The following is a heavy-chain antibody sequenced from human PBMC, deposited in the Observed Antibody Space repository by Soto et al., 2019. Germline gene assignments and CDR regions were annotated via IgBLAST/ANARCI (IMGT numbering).Heavy chain of an antibody. D-gene: IGHD2-2*01. Sequence: ASVKVSCKASGYTFTSYDINWVRQATGQGLEWMGWMNPNSGNTGYAQKFQGRVTMTRNTSISTAYMELSSLRSEDTAVYYCARGRTMTLPAAIYYYYYMDVWGKGTTVTVSS. CDR2: MNPNSGNT. V-gene: IGHV1-8*01. J-gene: IGHJ6*03. CDR3: ARGRTMTLPAAIYYYYYMDV. CDR1: GYTFTSYD.